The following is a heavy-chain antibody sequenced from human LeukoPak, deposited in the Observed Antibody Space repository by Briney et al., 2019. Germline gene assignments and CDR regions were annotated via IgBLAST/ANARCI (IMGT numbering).Heavy chain of an antibody. CDR2: ISAYNGNT. CDR3: AREGRYCSGGSCYSHAGIDY. D-gene: IGHD2-15*01. V-gene: IGHV1-18*01. CDR1: GYTFTSYG. J-gene: IGHJ4*02. Sequence: ASVKVSCKASGYTFTSYGISWVRQAPGQGLEWMGWISAYNGNTNCAQKLQGRVTMTTDTSTSTAYMELRSLRSDDTAVYYCAREGRYCSGGSCYSHAGIDYWGQGTLVTVSS.